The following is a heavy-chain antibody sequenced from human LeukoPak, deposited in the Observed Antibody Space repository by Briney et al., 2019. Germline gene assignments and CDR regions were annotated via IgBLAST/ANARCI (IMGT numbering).Heavy chain of an antibody. J-gene: IGHJ4*02. V-gene: IGHV3-30-3*01. CDR1: GFTFKNYA. CDR2: ISYDGNNK. D-gene: IGHD3-3*01. Sequence: GRSLRLSCAASGFTFKNYAMHWVRQAPGKGLEWVAVISYDGNNKYYGDSVKGRFTIFRDNSKNTLYLQMENLRAEDTAAYYCAGGDDFWSGYYGGAVWGQGTLVTVSS. CDR3: AGGDDFWSGYYGGAV.